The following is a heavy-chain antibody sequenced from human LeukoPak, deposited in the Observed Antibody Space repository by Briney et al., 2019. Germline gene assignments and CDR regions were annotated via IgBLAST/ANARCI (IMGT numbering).Heavy chain of an antibody. D-gene: IGHD6-19*01. J-gene: IGHJ4*02. CDR1: GFTFSSYD. V-gene: IGHV3-23*01. Sequence: GGSLRLSCAASGFTFSSYDMSWVRQAPGKGLEWVSAISGSGGSTYYADSVKGRFTISRDNSKNTLYLQMNSLRVEDTAVYYCAKDDSSGLYDYWGQGTLVSVSS. CDR3: AKDDSSGLYDY. CDR2: ISGSGGST.